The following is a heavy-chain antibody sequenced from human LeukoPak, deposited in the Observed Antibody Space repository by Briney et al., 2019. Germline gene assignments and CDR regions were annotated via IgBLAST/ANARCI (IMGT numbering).Heavy chain of an antibody. CDR2: ISYDGSNK. CDR1: GFTFSSYG. V-gene: IGHV3-30*18. D-gene: IGHD5-12*01. Sequence: PGGSLRLSCAASGFTFSSYGMHWVRQAPGKGLEWVAVISYDGSNKYYADSVKGRFTTSRDNSKNTLYLQMNSLRAEDTAVYYCAKDHSVIVATNWGQGTLVTVSS. J-gene: IGHJ4*02. CDR3: AKDHSVIVATN.